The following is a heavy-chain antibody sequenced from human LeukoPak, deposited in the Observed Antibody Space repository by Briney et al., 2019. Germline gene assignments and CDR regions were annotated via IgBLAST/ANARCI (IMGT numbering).Heavy chain of an antibody. CDR1: GYTFTGYY. V-gene: IGHV1-2*02. CDR3: ARDFDYGDCAFD. CDR2: INPNSGGT. D-gene: IGHD4-17*01. Sequence: ASVKVSCKASGYTFTGYYMHWVRQAPGQGLEWMGWINPNSGGTNYAQKFQGRVTMTRDTSISTAYMELSRLRSDDTAVYYCARDFDYGDCAFDWGQGTLVTVSS. J-gene: IGHJ4*02.